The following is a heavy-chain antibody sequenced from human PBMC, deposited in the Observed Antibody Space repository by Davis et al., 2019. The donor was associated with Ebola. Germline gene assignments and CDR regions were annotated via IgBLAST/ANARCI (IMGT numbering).Heavy chain of an antibody. CDR3: ARVRSMVRGGDFDY. CDR2: IIPIFGTA. V-gene: IGHV1-69*05. CDR1: GGTFSSYA. J-gene: IGHJ4*02. Sequence: AASVKVSCKASGGTFSSYAISWVRQAPGQGLEWMGGIIPIFGTANYAQKLQGRVTMTTDTSTSTAYMDLRSLRSDDTAVYYCARVRSMVRGGDFDYWGQGTLVTVSS. D-gene: IGHD3-10*01.